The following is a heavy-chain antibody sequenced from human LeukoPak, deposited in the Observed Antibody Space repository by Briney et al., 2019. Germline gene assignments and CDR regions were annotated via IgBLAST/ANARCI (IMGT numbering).Heavy chain of an antibody. Sequence: GGSLRLSCAASGFTFSSYSMNWVRQAPGKGLEWVSSTSSSSNYIYYADSVKGRFTISRDNAKNSLYLQMNSLRAEDTAVYYCAKATGPYDAFDIWAKGQWSPSLQ. J-gene: IGHJ3*02. CDR3: AKATGPYDAFDI. D-gene: IGHD1-1*01. CDR2: TSSSSNYI. V-gene: IGHV3-21*01. CDR1: GFTFSSYS.